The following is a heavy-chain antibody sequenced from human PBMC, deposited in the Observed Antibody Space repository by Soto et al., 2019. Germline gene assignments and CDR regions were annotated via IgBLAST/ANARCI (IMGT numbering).Heavy chain of an antibody. V-gene: IGHV4-31*03. CDR2: IYYSGST. J-gene: IGHJ5*02. D-gene: IGHD3-16*02. Sequence: SETLSLTCTVSGGSISSGGYYWSWIRQHPGKGLEWIGFIYYSGSTYYNPSLKSRVTISVDTSKNQFSLKLSSVTAADTAVYYCARAYVWGSYQNWFDPWGQGTLVTVSS. CDR3: ARAYVWGSYQNWFDP. CDR1: GGSISSGGYY.